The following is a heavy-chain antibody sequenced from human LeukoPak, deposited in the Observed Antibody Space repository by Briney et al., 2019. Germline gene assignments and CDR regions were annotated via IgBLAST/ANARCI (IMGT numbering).Heavy chain of an antibody. Sequence: GGSLRLSCAASRFTFSSYWMSWVGQARGKGLEWVANIKQDGSEKYYVDSVKGRFTISRDNAKNSLYLQMNSLRAEDTAVYYCARDLGDHYADYYYYGMDVWGQGTTITVSS. CDR3: ARDLGDHYADYYYYGMDV. CDR2: IKQDGSEK. CDR1: RFTFSSYW. J-gene: IGHJ6*02. D-gene: IGHD4-17*01. V-gene: IGHV3-7*01.